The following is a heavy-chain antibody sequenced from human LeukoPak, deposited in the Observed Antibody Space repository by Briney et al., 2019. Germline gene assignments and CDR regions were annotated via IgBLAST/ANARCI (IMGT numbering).Heavy chain of an antibody. CDR1: GGSISSSSYY. D-gene: IGHD6-6*01. CDR3: ARHPLASRHRVDY. J-gene: IGHJ4*02. CDR2: IYYSGST. Sequence: PSETLSLTCTVSGGSISSSSYYWGWIRQPPGKGLEWIGSIYYSGSTYYNPSLKSRVTISVDTSKNQFSLKLSSVTAADTAVYYCARHPLASRHRVDYWGQGALVIVSS. V-gene: IGHV4-39*01.